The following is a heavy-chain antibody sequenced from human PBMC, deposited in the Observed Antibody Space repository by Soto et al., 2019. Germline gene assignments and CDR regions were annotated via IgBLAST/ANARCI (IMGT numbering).Heavy chain of an antibody. CDR1: GASIRGFY. D-gene: IGHD1-1*01. CDR3: VRDGTKTLRDWFDP. V-gene: IGHV4-4*07. J-gene: IGHJ5*02. CDR2: IYATGTT. Sequence: SETLSLTCTVSGASIRGFYWGWIRKSAGKGLEWIGRIYATGTTDYNPSLKSRVMMSVDTSKKQFSLKLRSVTAADTAVYYCVRDGTKTLRDWFDPWGQGISVTGSS.